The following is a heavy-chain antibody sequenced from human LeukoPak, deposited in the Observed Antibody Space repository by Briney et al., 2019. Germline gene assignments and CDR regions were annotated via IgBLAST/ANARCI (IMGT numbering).Heavy chain of an antibody. CDR3: ARPRWLQSPFDY. D-gene: IGHD5-24*01. CDR1: GFTFSSYW. V-gene: IGHV3-7*01. Sequence: PGGSLRLSCAASGFTFSSYWMSWVRQAPGKGLASVANIKQDASEKYYVDSVKGRFTISRDNAKNSLYLQMNSLRAEDTAVYYCARPRWLQSPFDYWGQGTLVTVSS. J-gene: IGHJ4*02. CDR2: IKQDASEK.